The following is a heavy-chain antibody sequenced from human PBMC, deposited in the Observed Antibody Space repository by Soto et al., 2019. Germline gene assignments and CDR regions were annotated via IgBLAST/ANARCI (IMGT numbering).Heavy chain of an antibody. V-gene: IGHV4-59*08. CDR3: ASTAHSSGWYSGGFDY. Sequence: SETLSLTCTVSGGSISSYYWSWVRQPPGKGLEWIGYIYYSGSTNYNPSLKSRVTISVDTSKNQFSLKLSSVTAADTAVYYCASTAHSSGWYSGGFDYWGQGTLVTVSS. CDR2: IYYSGST. J-gene: IGHJ4*02. CDR1: GGSISSYY. D-gene: IGHD6-19*01.